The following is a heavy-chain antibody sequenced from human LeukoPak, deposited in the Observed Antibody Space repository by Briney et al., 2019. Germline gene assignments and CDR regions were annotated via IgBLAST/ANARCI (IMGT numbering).Heavy chain of an antibody. D-gene: IGHD6-6*01. CDR2: IYYSGST. CDR3: AKEYSSSSEMDV. Sequence: SETLSLTCTVSGGSISSSSYYWGWIRQPPGKGLEWIGSIYYSGSTYYSPSLKSRVTISVDTSKNQFSLKLSSVTAADTAVYYCAKEYSSSSEMDVWGKGTTVTVSS. CDR1: GGSISSSSYY. V-gene: IGHV4-39*07. J-gene: IGHJ6*04.